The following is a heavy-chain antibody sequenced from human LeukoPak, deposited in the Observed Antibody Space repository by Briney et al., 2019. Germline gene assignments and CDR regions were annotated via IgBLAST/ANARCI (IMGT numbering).Heavy chain of an antibody. D-gene: IGHD2-15*01. CDR1: GFTFSDYY. Sequence: GGSLRLFCAASGFTFSDYYMSWIREAPGKGLEWVSYISSSGSTIYYADSVKGRFTISRDNAKNSLYLQMNSLRAEDTAVYYCTRGGLGYCSGGSRYSGDDAFDIWGQGTMVTVSS. CDR3: TRGGLGYCSGGSRYSGDDAFDI. V-gene: IGHV3-11*01. J-gene: IGHJ3*02. CDR2: ISSSGSTI.